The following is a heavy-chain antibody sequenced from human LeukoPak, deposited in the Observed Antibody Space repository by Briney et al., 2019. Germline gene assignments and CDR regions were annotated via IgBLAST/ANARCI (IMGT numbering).Heavy chain of an antibody. CDR3: ARGEKYYDILTGPRTGSAFDI. Sequence: SETLSLTCAVYGGSFSGYYWSWIRQPPGKGLEWIGEINHSGSTNYNPSLKSRVTISVDTSKNQFSLKLSSVTAADTAVYYCARGEKYYDILTGPRTGSAFDIWGQGTMVTVSS. CDR1: GGSFSGYY. CDR2: INHSGST. D-gene: IGHD3-9*01. J-gene: IGHJ3*02. V-gene: IGHV4-34*01.